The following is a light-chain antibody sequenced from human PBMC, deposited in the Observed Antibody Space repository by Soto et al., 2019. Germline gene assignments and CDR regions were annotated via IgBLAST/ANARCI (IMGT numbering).Light chain of an antibody. CDR2: DVS. V-gene: IGLV2-14*02. Sequence: QSALTQPASVSGSPGQSITISCTGTSSDVGSYNLVSWYQQHPGKAPKLMIYDVSNRPSGVPDRFSGSKSGNTASLTISGLQAEDESDYYCSSYTSSSTYVFGTGTKVTVL. CDR1: SSDVGSYNL. CDR3: SSYTSSSTYV. J-gene: IGLJ1*01.